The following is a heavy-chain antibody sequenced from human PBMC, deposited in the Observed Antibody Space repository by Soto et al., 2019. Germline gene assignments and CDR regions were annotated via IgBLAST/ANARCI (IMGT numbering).Heavy chain of an antibody. CDR1: GVSLSTSGXX. Sequence: QITLKESGLTLVKPTQTLTLTCTFSGVSLSTSGXXXXXXRQPAGKALEWLAVIYWDDVKWYTPSLKSRVTXXXXXXXXXXXXXXXXXAPVDTATYXXAVTEGFGDYLQHWGQGSLVTVSS. CDR3: AVTEGFGDYLQH. J-gene: IGHJ1*01. D-gene: IGHD3-10*01. V-gene: IGHV2-5*02. CDR2: IYWDDVK.